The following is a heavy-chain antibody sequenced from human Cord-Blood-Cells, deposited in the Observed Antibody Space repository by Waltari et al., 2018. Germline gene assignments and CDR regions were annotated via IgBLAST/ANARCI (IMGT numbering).Heavy chain of an antibody. J-gene: IGHJ4*02. CDR2: INHSGST. CDR3: ARAPVRIAAADDGFDY. CDR1: GGSFSGYY. V-gene: IGHV4-34*01. Sequence: QVQLQQWGAGLLKPSETLSLTCAVYGGSFSGYYWSWIRQPPGKGLEWIGEINHSGSTTYNPSLKCRVTISVDTAKNQFSLKLSSVTAADTAVYYCARAPVRIAAADDGFDYWGQGTLVTVSS. D-gene: IGHD6-13*01.